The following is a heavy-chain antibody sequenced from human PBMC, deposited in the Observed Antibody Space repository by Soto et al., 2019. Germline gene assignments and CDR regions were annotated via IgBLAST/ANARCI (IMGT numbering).Heavy chain of an antibody. D-gene: IGHD6-13*01. J-gene: IGHJ3*02. CDR1: GGTFSSYA. V-gene: IGHV1-69*13. CDR2: IIPIFGTA. CDR3: ARGPPREYSSSWYGYGAFDI. Sequence: SVKVSCKASGGTFSSYAISWVRQAPGQGLEWMGGIIPIFGTANYAQKFQGRVTITADESTSTAYMELSSLRSEDTAVYYCARGPPREYSSSWYGYGAFDIWGQGTMGTVSS.